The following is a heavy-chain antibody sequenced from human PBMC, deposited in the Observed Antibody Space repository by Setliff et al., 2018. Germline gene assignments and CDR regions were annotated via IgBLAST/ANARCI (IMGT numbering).Heavy chain of an antibody. CDR3: ARRWNFGPYGSGIHDGFDM. D-gene: IGHD3-10*01. J-gene: IGHJ3*02. CDR2: INHYGST. V-gene: IGHV4-34*01. Sequence: LSLTCAVFDGSFSDYYWSWIRQPPGKGLEWIGEINHYGSTKYKSSLRSRVTISVDTSKNQSSLNLNSVTAADTAVYYCARRWNFGPYGSGIHDGFDMWGQGTMVTVSS. CDR1: DGSFSDYY.